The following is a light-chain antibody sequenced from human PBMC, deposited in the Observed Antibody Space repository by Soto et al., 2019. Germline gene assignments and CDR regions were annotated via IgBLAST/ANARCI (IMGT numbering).Light chain of an antibody. CDR1: QNIDSR. V-gene: IGKV1-5*01. J-gene: IGKJ3*01. CDR3: QQYNSFSLFT. Sequence: DIQMAQSPSTLSASVGDRVTITCRASQNIDSRLAWYQQKPGKAPKLLVYDASTLERGVTSTFSGSGSGTDFSLTISSLQPEDFATYYCQQYNSFSLFTFGPRTKVETK. CDR2: DAS.